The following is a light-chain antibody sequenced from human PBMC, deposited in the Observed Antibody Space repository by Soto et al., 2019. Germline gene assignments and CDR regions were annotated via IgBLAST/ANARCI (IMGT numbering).Light chain of an antibody. CDR1: SSNIGSNA. CDR2: YDD. J-gene: IGLJ2*01. Sequence: QSVLTQPPSVSGAPRQRVTISCSGGSSNIGSNAVNWYQQLPGKAPKLLIYYDDLLPSGVSVRFSGSKSGTSSSLAISGLQSEDEAYYYCAAWDDSLHGPVFGGGTKVTVL. V-gene: IGLV1-36*01. CDR3: AAWDDSLHGPV.